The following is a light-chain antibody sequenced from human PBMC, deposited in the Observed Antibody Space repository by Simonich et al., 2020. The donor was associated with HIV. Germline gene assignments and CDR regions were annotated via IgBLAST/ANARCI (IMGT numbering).Light chain of an antibody. CDR2: WTS. CDR3: QQYYSTPWT. J-gene: IGKJ1*01. Sequence: DIVMTQSPDSLAVSLGERATINCKSSQHILYNSNNKNYLAWYHQKPGQPPKLLIYWTSTREAGVPDRFSGSGSGTDFTLTISSLQAEDVAVYYCQQYYSTPWTFGQGTKVEIK. CDR1: QHILYNSNNKNY. V-gene: IGKV4-1*01.